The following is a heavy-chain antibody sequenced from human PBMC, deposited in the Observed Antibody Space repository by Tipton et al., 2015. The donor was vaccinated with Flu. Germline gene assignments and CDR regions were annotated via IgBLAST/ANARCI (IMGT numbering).Heavy chain of an antibody. V-gene: IGHV4-31*03. CDR3: ARTRSGNYLDDAFDI. D-gene: IGHD1-26*01. Sequence: TLSLTCTVSGDSMSNGGYYWTWIRQRPGKGLEWIGYIYYSGRSLYNPSLNSRLTISVDKSQNQFSLKLTSVTAADTAVYYCARTRSGNYLDDAFDIWGQGTMVTVSS. CDR2: IYYSGRS. J-gene: IGHJ3*02. CDR1: GDSMSNGGYY.